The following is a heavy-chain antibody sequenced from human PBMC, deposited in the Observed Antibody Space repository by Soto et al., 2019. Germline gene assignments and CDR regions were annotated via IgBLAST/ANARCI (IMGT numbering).Heavy chain of an antibody. V-gene: IGHV3-23*01. J-gene: IGHJ4*02. D-gene: IGHD1-26*01. Sequence: EVQLLESGGDLVQPGGSLRLSCAASGFTFSAYPMSWVRQAPGQGLEWVSAVSPSGDRTYYADSVKGRFTISRDNSKNTVSLQMTSLRADDTALYYCAKEPSRGSYSDSWGQGTLVTVSS. CDR3: AKEPSRGSYSDS. CDR1: GFTFSAYP. CDR2: VSPSGDRT.